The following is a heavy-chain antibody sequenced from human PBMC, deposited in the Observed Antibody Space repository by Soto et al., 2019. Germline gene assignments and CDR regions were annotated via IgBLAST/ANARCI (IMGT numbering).Heavy chain of an antibody. J-gene: IGHJ4*01. CDR3: VRKNPGTRPFDS. CDR2: IGTDSNT. V-gene: IGHV3-23*01. CDR1: GFTFDTYA. Sequence: EVQLLESGGGLVQPGGSLRLSCAASGFTFDTYAMNWVRQAPGKGLACVSAIGTDSNTYYADSVKGRFTISRDNSRTTLYLQMNSLRAEDTALYYCVRKNPGTRPFDSWGQGTLVTVSS.